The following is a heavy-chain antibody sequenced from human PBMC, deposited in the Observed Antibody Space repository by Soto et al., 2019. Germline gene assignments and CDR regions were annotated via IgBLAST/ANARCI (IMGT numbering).Heavy chain of an antibody. CDR2: ISYDGSNK. CDR1: GFTFSSYG. J-gene: IGHJ4*02. V-gene: IGHV3-30*03. Sequence: QVQLVESGGGVVQPGRSLRLSCAASGFTFSSYGMHWVRQAPGKGLEWVAVISYDGSNKHYADSVKGRFTISRDNSETALHLQMTSPSAEDTPVYYCAANRGRDVTDPLAYWGQGTLVTVSS. CDR3: AANRGRDVTDPLAY. D-gene: IGHD7-27*01.